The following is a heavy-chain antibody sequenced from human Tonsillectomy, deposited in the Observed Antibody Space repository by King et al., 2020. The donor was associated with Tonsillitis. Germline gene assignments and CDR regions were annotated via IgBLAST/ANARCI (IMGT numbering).Heavy chain of an antibody. J-gene: IGHJ4*02. D-gene: IGHD2-15*01. CDR2: ITSSSSSI. V-gene: IGHV3-48*02. CDR1: GFTFSGYP. Sequence: VQLVESGGGLVQPGGSLRLSCAASGFTFSGYPMNWVRQAPGKGLEWISYITSSSSSIYYADSVRGRFTLSRDNAKNSLYLQMNSLRDEDTAVYYCARAFLLPRSVFDYWGQGTLVTVSS. CDR3: ARAFLLPRSVFDY.